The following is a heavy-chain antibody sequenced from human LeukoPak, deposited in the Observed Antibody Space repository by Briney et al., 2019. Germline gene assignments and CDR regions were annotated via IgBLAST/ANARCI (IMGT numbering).Heavy chain of an antibody. CDR3: ARAALWLPLDY. V-gene: IGHV3-33*01. J-gene: IGHJ4*02. CDR2: IWYDGSNK. Sequence: PGGSLRLSCAASGFTFSSYGMHWVRQAPGKGLEWVAVIWYDGSNKYYADSVKGRFTISRDNSKNTLYLQKNSLRAEDTAVYYCARAALWLPLDYWGQGTLVTVSS. D-gene: IGHD3-16*01. CDR1: GFTFSSYG.